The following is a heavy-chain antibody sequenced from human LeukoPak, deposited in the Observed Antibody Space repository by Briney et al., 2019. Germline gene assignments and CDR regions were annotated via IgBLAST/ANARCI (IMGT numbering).Heavy chain of an antibody. CDR2: ISGSGGTT. CDR1: GFTFNNYA. Sequence: GGSLRLSCAASGFTFNNYAMSWVRQAPGKGLEWVSAISGSGGTTYYAGSVKGRFTFSRDNSKNTLYLQMNSLRAEDTAVYYCAKEEGYYYDSGGYYVEYFQHWGQGTLVTVSS. D-gene: IGHD3-22*01. V-gene: IGHV3-23*01. J-gene: IGHJ1*01. CDR3: AKEEGYYYDSGGYYVEYFQH.